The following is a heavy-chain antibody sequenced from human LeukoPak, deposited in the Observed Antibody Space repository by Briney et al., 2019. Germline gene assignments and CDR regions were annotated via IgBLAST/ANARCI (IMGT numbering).Heavy chain of an antibody. CDR2: INHSGST. CDR1: GGSISGYY. Sequence: PSETLSLTCAVYGGSISGYYWSWIRQPPGQGLEWIGVINHSGSTNYNPSLKSRVTISVDTSKNQFSLKLSSVTAADTAVYYCARFPYCSGGSCYYGWFDYWRQGTLVSVSS. J-gene: IGHJ4*02. D-gene: IGHD2-15*01. CDR3: ARFPYCSGGSCYYGWFDY. V-gene: IGHV4-34*01.